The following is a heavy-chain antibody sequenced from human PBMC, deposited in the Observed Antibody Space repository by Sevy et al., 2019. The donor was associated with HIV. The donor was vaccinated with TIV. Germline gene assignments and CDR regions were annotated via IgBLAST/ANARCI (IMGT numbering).Heavy chain of an antibody. J-gene: IGHJ3*02. CDR1: GFTFSSYA. Sequence: GGSLRLSCAASGFTFSSYAMHWVRQAPGKGLEWVAVISYDGSNKYYADSVKGRFTISRDNSRNTLYLQMNSLRAEDTAVYYCARAEGVWGSYRYSTFDIWGQGTMVTVSS. CDR2: ISYDGSNK. D-gene: IGHD3-16*02. V-gene: IGHV3-30-3*01. CDR3: ARAEGVWGSYRYSTFDI.